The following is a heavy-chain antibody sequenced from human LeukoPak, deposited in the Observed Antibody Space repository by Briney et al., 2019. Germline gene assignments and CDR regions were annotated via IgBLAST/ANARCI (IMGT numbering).Heavy chain of an antibody. CDR1: GGTFSSYA. D-gene: IGHD6-6*01. Sequence: PGSSVKVPCKASGGTFSSYAISWVRQAPGQGLEWMGRIIPILGIANYAQKFQGRVTMTRDTSTSTVYMELSSLRSEDTAVYYCARDRSSSLVYWGQGTLVTVSS. CDR2: IIPILGIA. V-gene: IGHV1-69*04. J-gene: IGHJ4*02. CDR3: ARDRSSSLVY.